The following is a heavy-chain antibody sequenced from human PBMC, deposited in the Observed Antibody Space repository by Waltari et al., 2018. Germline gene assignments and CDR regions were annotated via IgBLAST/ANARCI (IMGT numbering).Heavy chain of an antibody. CDR1: GGPLRSYY. J-gene: IGHJ5*02. Sequence: QVQLQESGPGLVKPSATLSLTCTASGGPLRSYYWSWIRQPAGKGLEWIGRIYTSGSTNYNPALKSRVTMSVDTPKNQFSLKLSSVTAADTAVYYCARAYDNWLDPWGQGTLVTVSS. CDR2: IYTSGST. V-gene: IGHV4-4*07. CDR3: ARAYDNWLDP.